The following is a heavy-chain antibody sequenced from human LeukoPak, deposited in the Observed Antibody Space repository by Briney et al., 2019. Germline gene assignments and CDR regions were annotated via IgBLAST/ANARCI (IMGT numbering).Heavy chain of an antibody. Sequence: SETLSLTCTVSGGSISSFYWSWIRQPPGKGLEWIGYIYYSGSTYYNPSLKSRVTISVDTSKNQFSLKLSSVTAADTAVYYCARDRGPYAYWGQGTLVTVSS. CDR3: ARDRGPYAY. J-gene: IGHJ4*02. V-gene: IGHV4-59*01. CDR1: GGSISSFY. CDR2: IYYSGST. D-gene: IGHD2-2*01.